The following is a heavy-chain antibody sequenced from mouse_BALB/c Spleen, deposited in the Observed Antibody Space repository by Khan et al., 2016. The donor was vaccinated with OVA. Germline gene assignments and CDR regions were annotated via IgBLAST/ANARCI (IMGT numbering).Heavy chain of an antibody. V-gene: IGHV2-5*01. J-gene: IGHJ4*01. CDR3: AKGLYGSSYDYAMDY. CDR1: DFSLTNYG. D-gene: IGHD1-1*01. Sequence: QVQLQQSGPGLVQPSQSLSITCTVSDFSLTNYGVHWVRQSLGKGLEWLGVIWRGGSTDYNAVLMSRLSITKDNSKSQVFFKMNSLQADDTAIYYCAKGLYGSSYDYAMDYWGQGTAVTVSS. CDR2: IWRGGST.